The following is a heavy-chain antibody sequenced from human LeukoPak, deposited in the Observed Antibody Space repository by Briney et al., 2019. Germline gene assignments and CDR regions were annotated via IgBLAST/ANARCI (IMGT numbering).Heavy chain of an antibody. CDR1: GFTFSSYA. CDR2: ISYDGSNK. Sequence: PGGSLRLSCAASGFTFSSYAMHWVRQAPGKGLEWVAVISYDGSNKYYADSVKGRFTISRDNSKNTLYLQMNSLRAEDTAVYYCAREEYYYDGSGYPFPPGFFDYWGQGTLVTVSS. V-gene: IGHV3-30-3*01. CDR3: AREEYYYDGSGYPFPPGFFDY. D-gene: IGHD3-22*01. J-gene: IGHJ4*02.